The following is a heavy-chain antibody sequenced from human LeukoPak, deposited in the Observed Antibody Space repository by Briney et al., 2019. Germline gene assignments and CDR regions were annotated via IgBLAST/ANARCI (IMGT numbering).Heavy chain of an antibody. V-gene: IGHV3-30-3*01. CDR1: GFTFSSYA. CDR2: ISYDGSNK. CDR3: ARGSPYCSSTSCYFRWFDP. D-gene: IGHD2-2*01. Sequence: GGSLRLSCAASGFTFSSYAMHWVRQAPGKGLEWVAVISYDGSNKYYADSVKGRFTISRDNSKNTLYLQMNSLRPEDTAVYYCARGSPYCSSTSCYFRWFDPWGQGTLVTVSS. J-gene: IGHJ5*02.